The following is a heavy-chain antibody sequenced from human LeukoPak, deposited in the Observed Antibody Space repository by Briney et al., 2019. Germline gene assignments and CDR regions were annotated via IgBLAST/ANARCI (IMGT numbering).Heavy chain of an antibody. J-gene: IGHJ4*02. Sequence: GGSLRLSCAVSGFTFSSYAMSWLRQAPGKGLEWVSAICDSGGRTYYAHSVKGRFHISRDNSKNTLYLQMNSLRAEDTAIYYCAKDQSFGVNWNLKWGQGTLVTVSA. D-gene: IGHD1-20*01. CDR3: AKDQSFGVNWNLK. CDR2: ICDSGGRT. V-gene: IGHV3-23*01. CDR1: GFTFSSYA.